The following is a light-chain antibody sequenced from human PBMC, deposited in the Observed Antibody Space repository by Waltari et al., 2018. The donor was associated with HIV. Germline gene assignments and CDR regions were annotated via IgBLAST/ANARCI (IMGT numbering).Light chain of an antibody. CDR1: SSDIGSYNY. CDR2: EVN. Sequence: QSALTQPASVSGSPGQSIPVSCTGTSSDIGSYNYVSWYQQTPGTAPKLVIYEVNNRPSGISNRFSGSKSGTTASLTISGLQTEDEAHYYCSSFTTSNTLLFGGGTKVTVL. CDR3: SSFTTSNTLL. J-gene: IGLJ2*01. V-gene: IGLV2-14*01.